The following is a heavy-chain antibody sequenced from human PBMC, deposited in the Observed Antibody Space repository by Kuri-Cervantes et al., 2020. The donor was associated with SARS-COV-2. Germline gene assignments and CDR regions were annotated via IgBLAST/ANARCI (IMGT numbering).Heavy chain of an antibody. Sequence: LSLTCAASGFTFSSYWMSWVRQAPGKGLEWVANIKQDGSEKYYVDSVKGRFTISRDNAKNSLYLQMNSLRAEDTAVYHCARDGLQEWADYWGQGTLVTVSS. V-gene: IGHV3-7*01. CDR3: ARDGLQEWADY. CDR1: GFTFSSYW. D-gene: IGHD3/OR15-3a*01. CDR2: IKQDGSEK. J-gene: IGHJ4*02.